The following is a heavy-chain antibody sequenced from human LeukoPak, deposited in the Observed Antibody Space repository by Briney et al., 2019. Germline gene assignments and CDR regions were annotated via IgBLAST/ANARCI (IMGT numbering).Heavy chain of an antibody. CDR2: ICASGDHT. CDR1: GFTFTNYA. V-gene: IGHV3-23*01. J-gene: IGHJ5*02. CDR3: TKTQGDYSTTWYNWFDP. D-gene: IGHD2-2*01. Sequence: PGGSLRLSCAASGFTFTNYAMTWVRQAPGKGLEWGSSICASGDHTLYADSVKGRFTISRDNSKNTLYLQMNSLRVDDTAGYYCTKTQGDYSTTWYNWFDPWGQGTLVTASS.